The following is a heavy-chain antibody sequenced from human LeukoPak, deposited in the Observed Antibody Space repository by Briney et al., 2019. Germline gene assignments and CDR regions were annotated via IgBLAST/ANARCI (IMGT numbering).Heavy chain of an antibody. V-gene: IGHV3-23*01. J-gene: IGHJ4*02. CDR2: ISGSGGST. D-gene: IGHD3-22*01. Sequence: PGGSLRLSCAASGFTFSSYAMSWVRQAPGKGLEWVSAISGSGGSTYYADSVKGRFTISRDNSKNTLYLQMNSLRAEDTALYYCAKGRTGDSSGYYTFFDYWGQGTLVTVSS. CDR3: AKGRTGDSSGYYTFFDY. CDR1: GFTFSSYA.